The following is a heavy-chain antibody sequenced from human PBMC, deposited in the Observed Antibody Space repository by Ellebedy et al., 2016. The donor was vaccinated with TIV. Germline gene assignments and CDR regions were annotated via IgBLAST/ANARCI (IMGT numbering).Heavy chain of an antibody. V-gene: IGHV1-3*01. CDR1: GYTFTSYA. Sequence: AASVKVSCKASGYTFTSYAMHWARQAPGQRLEWMGWINAGNGNTKYSQKFQGRVTITRDTSASTAYMELSSLRSEDTAVYYCAVEGYSSSWNVGEIYWGQGTLVTVSS. J-gene: IGHJ4*02. D-gene: IGHD6-13*01. CDR3: AVEGYSSSWNVGEIY. CDR2: INAGNGNT.